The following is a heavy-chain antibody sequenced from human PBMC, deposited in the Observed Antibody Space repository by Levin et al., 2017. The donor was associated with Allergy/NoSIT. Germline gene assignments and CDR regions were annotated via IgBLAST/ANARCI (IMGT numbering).Heavy chain of an antibody. CDR1: GYTFTSYG. CDR2: ISAYNGNT. V-gene: IGHV1-18*01. Sequence: ASVKVSCKASGYTFTSYGISWVRQAPGQGLEWMGWISAYNGNTNYAQKLQGRVTMTTDTSTSTAYMELRSLRSDDTAVYYCAREGGYYDSSGILDFDYWGQGTLVTVSS. J-gene: IGHJ4*02. CDR3: AREGGYYDSSGILDFDY. D-gene: IGHD3-22*01.